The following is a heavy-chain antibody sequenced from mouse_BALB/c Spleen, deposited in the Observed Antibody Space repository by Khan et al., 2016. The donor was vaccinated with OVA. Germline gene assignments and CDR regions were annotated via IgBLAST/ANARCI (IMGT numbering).Heavy chain of an antibody. V-gene: IGHV9-4*02. Sequence: QIQLVQSGPELKKPGETVRISCKASGYTFTTAGIQWVQKMPGKGLKWIGWINTHSGVPKYAEDFKGRFAFSLEISVNTAYLQITNLKNEDTATYFWARGGAAYYRNDGGAMEYWGQGTLVTGSS. J-gene: IGHJ4*01. D-gene: IGHD2-14*01. CDR2: INTHSGVP. CDR1: GYTFTTAG. CDR3: ARGGAAYYRNDGGAMEY.